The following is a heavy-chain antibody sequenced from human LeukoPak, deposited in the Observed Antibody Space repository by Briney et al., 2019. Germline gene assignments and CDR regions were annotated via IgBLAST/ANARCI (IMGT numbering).Heavy chain of an antibody. CDR1: AFTFSSYW. D-gene: IGHD5-12*01. CDR3: AREKWTWEWLGAFDI. CDR2: INTDGSIT. J-gene: IGHJ3*02. Sequence: PGGSLRLSCAASAFTFSSYWMHWVRQAPGKGLVWVSRINTDGSITSYADSVKGRFTIPRDNAKNTLYLQMNSLRAEDTAVYYCAREKWTWEWLGAFDIWGQGTMVTVSS. V-gene: IGHV3-74*01.